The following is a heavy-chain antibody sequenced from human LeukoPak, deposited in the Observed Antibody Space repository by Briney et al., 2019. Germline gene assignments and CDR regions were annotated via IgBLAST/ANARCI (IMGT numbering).Heavy chain of an antibody. CDR2: IHHSGRT. Sequence: SGGSLRLSCAASGFTFSTYEINWVRQPPGKGLEWVGSIHHSGRTYYNPSLKSQVTISVDTSKNQFSLKLSSVTAADTAVYYCARDRWLRSYWFDPWGQGTLVTVSS. D-gene: IGHD5-12*01. CDR3: ARDRWLRSYWFDP. V-gene: IGHV4-38-2*02. CDR1: GFTFSTYE. J-gene: IGHJ5*02.